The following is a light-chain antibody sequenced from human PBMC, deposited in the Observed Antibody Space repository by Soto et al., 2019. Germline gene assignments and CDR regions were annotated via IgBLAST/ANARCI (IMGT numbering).Light chain of an antibody. V-gene: IGKV3-20*01. J-gene: IGKJ2*01. CDR2: SAS. CDR3: QQYGNPPYT. Sequence: TVLTQSPGTLSLSPGERATLSCGASQSVSSNLLAWYQHKPGRAPRLLIYSASNRPAGIPDKFSGSGSGTDFTLTISSLEPEDFAVYSCQQYGNPPYTFGQGTKLEIK. CDR1: QSVSSNL.